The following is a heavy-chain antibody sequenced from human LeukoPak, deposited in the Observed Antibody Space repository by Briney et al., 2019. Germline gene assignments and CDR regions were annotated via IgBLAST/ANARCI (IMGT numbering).Heavy chain of an antibody. CDR1: GFTVSTTL. CDR3: ARDRAGGQSWVEFDL. V-gene: IGHV3-53*05. Sequence: GGSLRLSCTVSGFTVSTTLMDWVRQAPGKGLEWVSVIYDDGRSVYADSVRGRFTISRDTSKNMVDLQMNSLRVEDSAVYFCARDRAGGQSWVEFDLWGQGTLVTVSS. J-gene: IGHJ5*02. D-gene: IGHD3-16*01. CDR2: IYDDGRS.